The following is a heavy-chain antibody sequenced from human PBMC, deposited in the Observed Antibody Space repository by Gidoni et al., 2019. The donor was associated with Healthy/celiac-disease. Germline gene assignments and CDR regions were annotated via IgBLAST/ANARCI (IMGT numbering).Heavy chain of an antibody. CDR1: GFTSSSYA. V-gene: IGHV3-64D*06. D-gene: IGHD3-22*01. CDR3: VNLDYYDSSGYYHFDY. J-gene: IGHJ4*02. Sequence: EVQLVESGGGLVQPGGSLRLSCSASGFTSSSYAMHWVRQAPGKGLEYVSAISSNGGSTYYADSVKGRFTISRDNSKNTLYLQMSSLRAEDTAVYYCVNLDYYDSSGYYHFDYWGQGTLVTVSS. CDR2: ISSNGGST.